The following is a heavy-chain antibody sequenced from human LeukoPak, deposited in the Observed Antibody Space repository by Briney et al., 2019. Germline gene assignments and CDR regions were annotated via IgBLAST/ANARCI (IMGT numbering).Heavy chain of an antibody. D-gene: IGHD4/OR15-4a*01. CDR2: IYSDNT. V-gene: IGHV3-53*01. CDR1: GFTVSSNS. CDR3: ARRAGAYSHPYDY. Sequence: GGSLRLSCTVSGFTVSSNSMSWVRQAPGKGLEWVSIIYSDNTHYSDSAKGRFTISRDNSKNTLYLQMNSLRAEDTSVYYCARRAGAYSHPYDYWGQGTLVTVSS. J-gene: IGHJ4*02.